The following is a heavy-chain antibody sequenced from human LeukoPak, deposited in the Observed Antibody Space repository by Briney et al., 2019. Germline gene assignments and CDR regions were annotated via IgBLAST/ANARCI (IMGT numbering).Heavy chain of an antibody. Sequence: SETLSLTCTVSGGSISSSNNYWGWIRQTPGYGLEWIGSIYYSASTYYNPSLKSRFTISVDTSKNQFSLKLSSVTAADTAVYFCTRPRAYSSGWLDYWGQGTLVTVSS. CDR2: IYYSAST. V-gene: IGHV4-39*01. D-gene: IGHD6-19*01. CDR3: TRPRAYSSGWLDY. CDR1: GGSISSSNNY. J-gene: IGHJ4*02.